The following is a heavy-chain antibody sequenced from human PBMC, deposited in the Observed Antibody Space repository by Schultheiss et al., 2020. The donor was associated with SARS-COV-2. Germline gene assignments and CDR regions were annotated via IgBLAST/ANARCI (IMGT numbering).Heavy chain of an antibody. CDR3: ARWHPSGWYYYYYGMDV. D-gene: IGHD6-19*01. CDR2: IYTSGST. CDR1: GGSISSYY. V-gene: IGHV4-4*07. J-gene: IGHJ6*02. Sequence: SQTLSLTCTVSGGSISSYYWSWIRQPAGKGLEWIGRIYTSGSTNYNPSLKSRVTISVDTSKNQFSLKLSSVTAADTAVYYCARWHPSGWYYYYYGMDVWGQGTTVTVSS.